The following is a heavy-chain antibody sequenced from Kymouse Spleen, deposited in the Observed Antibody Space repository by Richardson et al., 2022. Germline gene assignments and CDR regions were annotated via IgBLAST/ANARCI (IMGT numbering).Heavy chain of an antibody. J-gene: IGHJ5*02. Sequence: QVQLQQWGAGLLKPSETLSLTCAVYGGSFSGYYWSWIRQPPGKGLEWIGEINHSGSTNYNPSLKSRVTISVDTSKNQFSLKLSSVTAADTAVYYCARGRVGSSSRNWFDPWGQGTLVTVSS. D-gene: IGHD6-13*01. CDR2: INHSGST. V-gene: IGHV4-34*01. CDR3: ARGRVGSSSRNWFDP. CDR1: GGSFSGYY.